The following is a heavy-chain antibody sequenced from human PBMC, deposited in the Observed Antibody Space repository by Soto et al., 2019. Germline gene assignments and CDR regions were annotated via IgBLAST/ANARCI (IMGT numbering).Heavy chain of an antibody. J-gene: IGHJ4*02. V-gene: IGHV3-11*06. Sequence: QVQLVESGGDLVKPGGSLRLACAASGFSFSDSYMSLVRQAPGKGLEWLSYISGGSSYTNYADSVQGRFTISRDSAKGSLYLEMNSLRADDTAVYYCAKTIVAASGYYFDHWGQGNLVTVSS. CDR1: GFSFSDSY. CDR3: AKTIVAASGYYFDH. D-gene: IGHD2-21*01. CDR2: ISGGSSYT.